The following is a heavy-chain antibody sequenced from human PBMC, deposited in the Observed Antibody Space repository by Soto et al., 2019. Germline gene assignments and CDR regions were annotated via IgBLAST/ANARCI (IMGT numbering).Heavy chain of an antibody. CDR2: ISFDGNNK. J-gene: IGHJ4*02. D-gene: IGHD2-2*01. V-gene: IGHV3-30-3*01. CDR1: GFTFSSYA. Sequence: QVQLVESGGGVVQPGRSLRLSCAGSGFTFSSYALHWVRQAPGRGLEWVALISFDGNNKYYANSVKGRFTISRDNSKNTLYLQMSSLRAEDTAVYYCGRCSSTSCHLGADYWGQGTLVTVSS. CDR3: GRCSSTSCHLGADY.